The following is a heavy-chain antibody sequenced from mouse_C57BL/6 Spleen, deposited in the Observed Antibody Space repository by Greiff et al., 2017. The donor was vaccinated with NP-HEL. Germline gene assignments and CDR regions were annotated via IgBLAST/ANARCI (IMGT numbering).Heavy chain of an antibody. V-gene: IGHV1-15*01. CDR1: GYTFTDYE. J-gene: IGHJ4*01. Sequence: QVQLQQSGAELVRPGASVTLSCKASGYTFTDYEMHWVKQTPVHGLEWIGAIDPETGGTAYNQKFKGKAILTADKSSSTAYMELRSLTSEDSAVYYCTRSHYYGSSYRGMDYWGQGTSVTVSS. CDR2: IDPETGGT. CDR3: TRSHYYGSSYRGMDY. D-gene: IGHD1-1*01.